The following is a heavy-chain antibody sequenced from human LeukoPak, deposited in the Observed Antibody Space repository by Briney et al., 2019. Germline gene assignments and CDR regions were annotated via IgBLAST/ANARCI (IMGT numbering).Heavy chain of an antibody. CDR1: GFTFSSYS. Sequence: GGSLRLSCAASGFTFSSYSMNWVRQAPGKGLEWVSYISSSSSTIYYADSVKGRFTISRDNAKNSLYLQMNSLRAEDTAVYYCARDGWLRIHYYGMDVWGQGTTVTVSS. V-gene: IGHV3-48*04. D-gene: IGHD5-12*01. J-gene: IGHJ6*02. CDR3: ARDGWLRIHYYGMDV. CDR2: ISSSSSTI.